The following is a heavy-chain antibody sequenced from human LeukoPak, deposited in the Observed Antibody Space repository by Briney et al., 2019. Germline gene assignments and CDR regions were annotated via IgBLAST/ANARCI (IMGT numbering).Heavy chain of an antibody. CDR3: ARDRGGNMAFDP. D-gene: IGHD2/OR15-2a*01. CDR1: GGSISSHY. V-gene: IGHV4-59*11. Sequence: SETLSLTCTVSGGSISSHYWSWIRQPPGKGLEWIGYIYYSGSTNYNPSLKSRVTISVDTSKNQFSLKLSSVTAADTAVYYRARDRGGNMAFDPWGQGTLVTVSS. J-gene: IGHJ5*02. CDR2: IYYSGST.